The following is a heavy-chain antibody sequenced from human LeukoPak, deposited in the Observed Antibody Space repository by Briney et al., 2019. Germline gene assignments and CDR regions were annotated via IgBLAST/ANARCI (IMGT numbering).Heavy chain of an antibody. D-gene: IGHD4-11*01. Sequence: GGSLRLSCAASGFTFSDYYMSWIRQAPGKGLEWVSYISSSGSTIYYADSVKGRFTISRDNAKNSLYLQMNSLRAEDTAVYYCAKAPMWTTLTTYGWFDSWGQGTLVTVSS. CDR1: GFTFSDYY. V-gene: IGHV3-11*01. CDR2: ISSSGSTI. J-gene: IGHJ5*01. CDR3: AKAPMWTTLTTYGWFDS.